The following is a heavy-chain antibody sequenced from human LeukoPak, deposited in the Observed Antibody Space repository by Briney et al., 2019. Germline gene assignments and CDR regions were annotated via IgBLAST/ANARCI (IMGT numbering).Heavy chain of an antibody. J-gene: IGHJ6*03. CDR1: GFTFTSYA. D-gene: IGHD4-17*01. Sequence: ASVTVSFMASGFTFTSYAITWVRQAPGQGLEGMGWIITYNGNTHYAQKLQGRATLNTDTSTNTAYMELRGLRSDHTAVNYCAKTTVTSEEYFYYYMDVWGKGTTVTVSS. CDR3: AKTTVTSEEYFYYYMDV. CDR2: IITYNGNT. V-gene: IGHV1-18*01.